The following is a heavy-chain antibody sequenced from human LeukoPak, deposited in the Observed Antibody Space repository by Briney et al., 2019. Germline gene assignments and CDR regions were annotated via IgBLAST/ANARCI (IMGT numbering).Heavy chain of an antibody. J-gene: IGHJ4*02. CDR3: ARAQGEVVPAANYFDY. CDR2: ISAYNGNT. Sequence: ASVKVSCKASGYTFTSYGISWVRQAPGQGLEWMGWISAYNGNTNYAQKLQGRVTMTTDTSTSTAYMELRSLRSDDTAVYYCARAQGEVVPAANYFDYWGQGTLVTVSS. CDR1: GYTFTSYG. V-gene: IGHV1-18*01. D-gene: IGHD2-2*01.